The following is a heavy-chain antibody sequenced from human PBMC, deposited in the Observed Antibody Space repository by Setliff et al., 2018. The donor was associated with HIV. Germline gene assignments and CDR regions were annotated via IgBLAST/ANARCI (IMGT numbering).Heavy chain of an antibody. CDR1: GFTFNSYW. Sequence: GGSLRLSCVASGFTFNSYWMYWVRQAPGKGLVCVSRVNNDGTDTIYADSVKGRFTISRDNAKSTVYLQMGSLSADDTAVYYCARGGFNHAFDTWGQGTMVTVSS. CDR2: VNNDGTDT. V-gene: IGHV3-74*01. J-gene: IGHJ3*02. CDR3: ARGGFNHAFDT. D-gene: IGHD2-15*01.